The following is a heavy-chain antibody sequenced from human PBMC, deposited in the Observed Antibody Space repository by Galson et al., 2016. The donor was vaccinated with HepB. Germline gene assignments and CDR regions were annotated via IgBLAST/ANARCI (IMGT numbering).Heavy chain of an antibody. J-gene: IGHJ4*02. V-gene: IGHV1-18*01. D-gene: IGHD4-17*01. Sequence: SVKVSCKASGYIFTSYHISWVRQAPGQGLEWMGWINGFQGNTIYAQRFQGRVTMSTDTSTTTDYLDLRSLRPDDTAVYYCVRHTGDDYFDYWGQGTLVTVSS. CDR1: GYIFTSYH. CDR2: INGFQGNT. CDR3: VRHTGDDYFDY.